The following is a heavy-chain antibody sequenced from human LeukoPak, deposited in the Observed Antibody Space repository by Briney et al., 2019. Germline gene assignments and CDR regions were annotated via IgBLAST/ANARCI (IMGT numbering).Heavy chain of an antibody. CDR2: INPNSGGT. J-gene: IGHJ4*02. CDR3: ARDHLDIVPTIYSY. CDR1: GFTFTGYY. D-gene: IGHD5-12*01. Sequence: GASVKVSCKASGFTFTGYYMHWVRQAPGQGLEWMGWINPNSGGTNYAQKFQGRVTMTRDTSITTAYMELTSLRSDDTALYYCARDHLDIVPTIYSYWGQGTLVTVSS. V-gene: IGHV1-2*02.